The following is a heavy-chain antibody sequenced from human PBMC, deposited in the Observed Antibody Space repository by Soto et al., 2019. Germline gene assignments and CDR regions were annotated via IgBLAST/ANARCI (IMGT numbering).Heavy chain of an antibody. CDR3: ARNGEGNYYYYYGMEV. D-gene: IGHD4-17*01. Sequence: ASVKVSCKASGYTFTSYGISWVRQAPGQGLEWMGWISAYNGNTNYAQKLQGRVTMTTDTSTSTAYMELRSLRSDDTAVYYCARNGEGNYYYYYGMEVWGQGTTVTVSS. CDR1: GYTFTSYG. J-gene: IGHJ6*02. V-gene: IGHV1-18*01. CDR2: ISAYNGNT.